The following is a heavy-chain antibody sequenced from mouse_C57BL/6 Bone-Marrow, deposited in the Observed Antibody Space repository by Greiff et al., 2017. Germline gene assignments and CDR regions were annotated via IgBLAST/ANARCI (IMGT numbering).Heavy chain of an antibody. Sequence: QVQLQQPGAELVKPGASVKLSCKASGYTFTNYWMHWVKQRPGQGLEWIGTMYPNGGSPDYNEKFKSEATLSVDKSSRTAYMELSSLTSEDSAVYYCAKSYDYDDYTVDFWDRGTAVPVSS. CDR2: MYPNGGSP. J-gene: IGHJ4*01. CDR3: AKSYDYDDYTVDF. V-gene: IGHV1-64*01. D-gene: IGHD2-4*01. CDR1: GYTFTNYW.